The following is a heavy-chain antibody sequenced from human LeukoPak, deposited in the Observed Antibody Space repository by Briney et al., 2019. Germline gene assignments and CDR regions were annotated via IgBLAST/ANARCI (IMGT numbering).Heavy chain of an antibody. Sequence: SETLSLTCTVSGGSMSLFYWTWIRQSPGKGLEWIGDIYHIGSTNYDPSLKSRVTISVDTSKNQFSLKLKSVTAADTAVYYCATLDHDVLSGYSHLDNWGQGTLVIVSS. J-gene: IGHJ4*02. CDR1: GGSMSLFY. CDR3: ATLDHDVLSGYSHLDN. V-gene: IGHV4-59*03. D-gene: IGHD3-3*01. CDR2: IYHIGST.